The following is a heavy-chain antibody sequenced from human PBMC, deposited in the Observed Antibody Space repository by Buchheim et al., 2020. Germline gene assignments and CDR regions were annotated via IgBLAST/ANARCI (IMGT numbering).Heavy chain of an antibody. D-gene: IGHD2-2*01. CDR1: GFTFSSYA. V-gene: IGHV3-30*04. J-gene: IGHJ6*02. CDR3: ARDLADIVVVPAAMLDYYYYGMDV. CDR2: ISYDGGNK. Sequence: QVQLVESGGGVVQPGRSLRLSCAASGFTFSSYAMHWVRQAPGKGLEWVAVISYDGGNKYYADSVKGRFTISRDNSKNALYLQMNSLRAEDTAVYYCARDLADIVVVPAAMLDYYYYGMDVWGQGTT.